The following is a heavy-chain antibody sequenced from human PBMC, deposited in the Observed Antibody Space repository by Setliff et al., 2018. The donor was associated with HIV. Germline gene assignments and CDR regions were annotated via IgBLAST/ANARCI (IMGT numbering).Heavy chain of an antibody. D-gene: IGHD3-10*01. V-gene: IGHV4-39*01. J-gene: IGHJ4*02. CDR3: ARPALGIGGGSRFDN. CDR2: IHYGGFF. Sequence: PSETLSLTCTVSGGSFRSIRYYWGWIRQPPGKGLEWIGNIHYGGFFWYSPSLKSRVTISVDTSKNQFSLKLSSVTAADTAVYYCARPALGIGGGSRFDNWGQGTRVTVSS. CDR1: GGSFRSIRYY.